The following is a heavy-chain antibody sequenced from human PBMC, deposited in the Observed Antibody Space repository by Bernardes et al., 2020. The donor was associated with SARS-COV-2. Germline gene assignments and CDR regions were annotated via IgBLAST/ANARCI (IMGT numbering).Heavy chain of an antibody. Sequence: SETLSLTCTVSGGSIRSYYWSWIRQPPGKGLEWIGYIYHSGSTNYNPSLKSRVTISVDTSKDQFSLKLSSVTAADTAVYYCARGGATVLHNNIRRCPHFPDRSFADIGRCCCCLW. CDR2: IYHSGST. D-gene: IGHD1-26*01. CDR3: ARGGATVLHNNIRRCPHFPDRSFADIGRCCCCL. J-gene: IGHJ2*01. V-gene: IGHV4-59*01. CDR1: GGSIRSYY.